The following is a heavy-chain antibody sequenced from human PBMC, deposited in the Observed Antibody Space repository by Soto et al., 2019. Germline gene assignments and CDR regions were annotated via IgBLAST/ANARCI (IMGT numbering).Heavy chain of an antibody. Sequence: GESLRLSCTASEFTFRSYSMSWGRQAPGKGLEWFAAIGVSAATTYYADSVKGRFTISRDNSKNTVFLQMNSLRAEDTAVYFCAKLRFGDLDYFFDCWGQGALVTVSS. J-gene: IGHJ4*02. CDR2: IGVSAATT. CDR3: AKLRFGDLDYFFDC. V-gene: IGHV3-23*01. D-gene: IGHD3-10*01. CDR1: EFTFRSYS.